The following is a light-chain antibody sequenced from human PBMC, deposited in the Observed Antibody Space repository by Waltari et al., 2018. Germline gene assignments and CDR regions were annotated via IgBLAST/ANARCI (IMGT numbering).Light chain of an antibody. J-gene: IGLJ2*01. CDR1: ALPKHY. V-gene: IGLV3-25*03. CDR3: QSADSSGTFVV. Sequence: SSELPQPPSVSVSPGQTARITCSGDALPKHYAYWYQQKPGQAPVLVIYKDSERPSGIPERFSGSSSGTTVTLTISGVQAEDEADYYCQSADSSGTFVVFGGGTKLTVL. CDR2: KDS.